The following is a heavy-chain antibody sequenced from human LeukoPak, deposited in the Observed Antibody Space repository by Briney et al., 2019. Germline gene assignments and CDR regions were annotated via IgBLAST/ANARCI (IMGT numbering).Heavy chain of an antibody. CDR2: INSDGSST. Sequence: PGGSLRLSCATSGFTFSSYAMSWVRQAPGKGLVWVSRINSDGSSTSYADSVKGRFTISRDNAKNTLYLQMNSLRAEDTAVYYCARTQDTAKLGSPNYYYYGMDVWGQGTTVTVSS. V-gene: IGHV3-74*01. D-gene: IGHD5-18*01. CDR3: ARTQDTAKLGSPNYYYYGMDV. J-gene: IGHJ6*02. CDR1: GFTFSSYA.